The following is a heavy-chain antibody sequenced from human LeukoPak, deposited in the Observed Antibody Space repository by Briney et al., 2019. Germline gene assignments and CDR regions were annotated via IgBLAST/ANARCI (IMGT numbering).Heavy chain of an antibody. Sequence: ASVKVSCTASGGTFSSYAISWVRQAPGQGLERVGRINPNSGGTNYAQKFQGRVIMTRDTSISTAYMELSRLRSDDTAVYYCARDLGSGYPYWGQGTLVTVSS. CDR2: INPNSGGT. V-gene: IGHV1-2*06. CDR3: ARDLGSGYPY. D-gene: IGHD3-22*01. J-gene: IGHJ4*02. CDR1: GGTFSSYA.